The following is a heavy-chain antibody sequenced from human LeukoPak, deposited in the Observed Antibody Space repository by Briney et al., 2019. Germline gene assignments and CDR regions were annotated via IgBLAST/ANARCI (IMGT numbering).Heavy chain of an antibody. V-gene: IGHV1-69*13. Sequence: ASVKVSCKASGGTFISYAISWVRQAPGQGVEGRGGIIPIFGTANYAQKFQGRGTIAADESTSTAYIELSSLRSEDTAVYYCARDRIAAAGPYSYNWFDPWGQGTLVTVSS. CDR3: ARDRIAAAGPYSYNWFDP. CDR1: GGTFISYA. D-gene: IGHD6-13*01. J-gene: IGHJ5*02. CDR2: IIPIFGTA.